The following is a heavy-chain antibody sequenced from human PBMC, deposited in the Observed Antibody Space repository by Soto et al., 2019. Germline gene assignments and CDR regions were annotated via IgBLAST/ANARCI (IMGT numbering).Heavy chain of an antibody. CDR2: ISGSGGST. CDR3: AKQGCSSTSCYFDY. V-gene: IGHV3-23*01. J-gene: IGHJ4*02. D-gene: IGHD2-2*01. Sequence: GGSLRLSCAASGFTFSSYAMSWVRQAPGKGLEWVSAISGSGGSTYYADSGKGRFTISRDNSKNTLYLQMNSLRAEDTAVYYCAKQGCSSTSCYFDYWGQGTLVTVSS. CDR1: GFTFSSYA.